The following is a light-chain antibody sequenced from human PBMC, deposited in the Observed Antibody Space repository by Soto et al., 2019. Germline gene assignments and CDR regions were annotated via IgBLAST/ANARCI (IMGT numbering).Light chain of an antibody. CDR3: QQYNSYPFT. J-gene: IGKJ3*01. V-gene: IGKV1-5*03. CDR2: KAS. Sequence: DIQMTQSPSTLSASVGDRVTITCRASQSMTSWLAWYQQKPGKAPKLLIYKASSLESGVPSRFSGSGSGTEFTLTISSLQPDDFATYYCQQYNSYPFTFGPGTKGDIK. CDR1: QSMTSW.